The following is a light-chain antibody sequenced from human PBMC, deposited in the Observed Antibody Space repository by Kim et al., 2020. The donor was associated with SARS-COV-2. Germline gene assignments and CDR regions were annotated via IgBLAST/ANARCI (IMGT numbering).Light chain of an antibody. Sequence: DIQMTQSPSSLSASVGDRLTITCRATQGISNSLAWYQQKPGKVPKLLIYGASTLQSGVPSRFSGSGSGTDFTLTISSLQPEDVATYYCQKYNSAPWTFGQGTKVEIK. V-gene: IGKV1-27*01. CDR2: GAS. J-gene: IGKJ1*01. CDR1: QGISNS. CDR3: QKYNSAPWT.